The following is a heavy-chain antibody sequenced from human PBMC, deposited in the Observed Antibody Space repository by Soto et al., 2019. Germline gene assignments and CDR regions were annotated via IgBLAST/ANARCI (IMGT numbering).Heavy chain of an antibody. Sequence: SLTCAVYGGSFSGYYWSWIRQPPGKGLEWIGEINHSGSTNYNPSLKSRVTISIHTSKNQFSLKLSSVTAADTAVYYCARATRIVLMVYATEARYFDYWGQGTLVTVSS. CDR2: INHSGST. J-gene: IGHJ4*02. D-gene: IGHD2-8*01. CDR3: ARATRIVLMVYATEARYFDY. V-gene: IGHV4-34*01. CDR1: GGSFSGYY.